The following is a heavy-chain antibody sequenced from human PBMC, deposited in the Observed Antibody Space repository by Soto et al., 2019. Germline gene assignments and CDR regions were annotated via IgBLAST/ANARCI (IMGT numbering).Heavy chain of an antibody. Sequence: SVKVSCKASGYTFTGYYMHWVRQAPGQGLEWMGWINPNSGGTNYAQKFQGWVTMTRDTSISTAYMELSRLRSDDTAVYYCARSYSSGWYHAFDIWGQGTMVTVSS. CDR1: GYTFTGYY. CDR3: ARSYSSGWYHAFDI. V-gene: IGHV1-2*04. CDR2: INPNSGGT. J-gene: IGHJ3*02. D-gene: IGHD6-19*01.